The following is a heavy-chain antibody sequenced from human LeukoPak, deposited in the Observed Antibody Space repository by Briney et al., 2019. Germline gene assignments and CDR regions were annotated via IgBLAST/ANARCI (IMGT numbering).Heavy chain of an antibody. CDR2: IYYSGST. V-gene: IGHV4-31*03. CDR3: ARAGAFDYYYGMDV. CDR1: GGSISSGGYY. D-gene: IGHD7-27*01. J-gene: IGHJ6*02. Sequence: SWTLSLTCTVSGGSISSGGYYWSWIRQHAGKGLEWIGYIYYSGSTYYNPSLKSRVTISVDTSKNQFSLKLSSVTAADTAVYYCARAGAFDYYYGMDVWGQGTTVTVSS.